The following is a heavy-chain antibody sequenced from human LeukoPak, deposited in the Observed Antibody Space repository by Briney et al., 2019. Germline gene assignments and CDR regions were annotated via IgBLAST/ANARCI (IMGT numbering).Heavy chain of an antibody. CDR1: GFTFSNYA. CDR2: INSGGST. Sequence: TGGSLRLSCAASGFTFSNYAMSWVRQAPGKGLEWVSAINSGGSTYYADSVKGRFTISRDNSKNTLYLQMNSLRAEDTAVYFCAKDFTVAGTYFDYWGHGTLVTVSS. J-gene: IGHJ4*01. V-gene: IGHV3-23*01. CDR3: AKDFTVAGTYFDY. D-gene: IGHD6-19*01.